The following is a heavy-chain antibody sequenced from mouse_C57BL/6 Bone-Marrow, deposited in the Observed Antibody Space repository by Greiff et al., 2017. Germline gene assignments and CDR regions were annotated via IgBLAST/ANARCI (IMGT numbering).Heavy chain of an antibody. D-gene: IGHD3-1*01. J-gene: IGHJ4*01. CDR3: TTKGPGWNYAMDY. CDR2: IDPEDGDT. Sequence: VHVKQSGAELVRPGASVKLSCTASGFNIKDYYMHWVKQRPEQGLEWIGRIDPEDGDTEYAPKFQGKATMTADTSSNTAYLQLSSLTSEDTAVYYCTTKGPGWNYAMDYWGQGTSVTVSS. CDR1: GFNIKDYY. V-gene: IGHV14-1*01.